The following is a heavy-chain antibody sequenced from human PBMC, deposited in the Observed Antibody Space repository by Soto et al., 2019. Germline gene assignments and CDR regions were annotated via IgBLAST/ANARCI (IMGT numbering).Heavy chain of an antibody. Sequence: QVQRQQWGAGLLKPSETLSLTCAVNGGTLSGSYWSWIRQPPGKGLEWIGEIHHSGNTIYNPSLKSRVTISLDTSENQFSLKLSSVTAADTAVYYCARHGGYYFDYWGQETLVTVSS. CDR3: ARHGGYYFDY. D-gene: IGHD3-16*01. J-gene: IGHJ4*02. CDR1: GGTLSGSY. V-gene: IGHV4-34*01. CDR2: IHHSGNT.